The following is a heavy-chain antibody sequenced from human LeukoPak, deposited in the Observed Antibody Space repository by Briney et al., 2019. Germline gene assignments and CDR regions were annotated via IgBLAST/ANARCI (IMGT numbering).Heavy chain of an antibody. D-gene: IGHD6-6*01. J-gene: IGHJ4*02. V-gene: IGHV1-46*01. Sequence: ASVKVSCKASGYTFTSYYMHWVRQAPGQGLEWMGIINPSGGSTSYAQKFQGRVTMTRDTSTGTVYMELSSLRSEDTAVYYCARATPMEYSSSSYFDYWGQGTLVTVSS. CDR2: INPSGGST. CDR1: GYTFTSYY. CDR3: ARATPMEYSSSSYFDY.